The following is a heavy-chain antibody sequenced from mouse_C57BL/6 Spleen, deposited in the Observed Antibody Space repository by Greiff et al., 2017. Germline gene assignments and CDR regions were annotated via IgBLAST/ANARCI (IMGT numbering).Heavy chain of an antibody. CDR2: INPGSGGT. J-gene: IGHJ4*01. V-gene: IGHV1-54*01. CDR1: GYAFTNYL. Sequence: QVQLKQSGAELVRPGTSVKVSCKASGYAFTNYLIEWVKQRPGQGLEWIGVINPGSGGTNYNEKFKGKATLTADKSSSTAYMQLSSLTSEDSAVYFCARSGTGYYAMDYGGQGTSVTVSS. D-gene: IGHD4-1*01. CDR3: ARSGTGYYAMDY.